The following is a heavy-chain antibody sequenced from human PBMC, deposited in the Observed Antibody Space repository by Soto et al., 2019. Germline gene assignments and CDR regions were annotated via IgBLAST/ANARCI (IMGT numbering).Heavy chain of an antibody. D-gene: IGHD3-10*01. CDR2: ISSSSSTI. V-gene: IGHV3-48*01. Sequence: EVQLVESGGGLVQPGGSLRLSCAASGFTFSSYSMNWVRQAPGKGLEWVSYISSSSSTIYYADSVKGRFTISRDNAKNSLYLQMNSLRAEDTAVYYCARGYYGSGSYYKAHDYWGQGTLVTVSS. J-gene: IGHJ4*02. CDR1: GFTFSSYS. CDR3: ARGYYGSGSYYKAHDY.